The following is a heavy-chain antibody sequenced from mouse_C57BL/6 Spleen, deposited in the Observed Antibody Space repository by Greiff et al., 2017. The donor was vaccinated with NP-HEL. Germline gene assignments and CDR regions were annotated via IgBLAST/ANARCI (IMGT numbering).Heavy chain of an antibody. J-gene: IGHJ3*01. CDR1: GFTFSNYW. Sequence: EVNLVESGGGLVQPGGSMKLSCVASGFTFSNYWMNWVRQSPEKGLEWVAQIRLKSDNYATHYAESVKGRFTISRDDSKSSVYLQMNNLRAEDTGIYYCTLGPWFAYWGQGTLVTVSA. CDR2: IRLKSDNYAT. V-gene: IGHV6-3*01. D-gene: IGHD4-1*01. CDR3: TLGPWFAY.